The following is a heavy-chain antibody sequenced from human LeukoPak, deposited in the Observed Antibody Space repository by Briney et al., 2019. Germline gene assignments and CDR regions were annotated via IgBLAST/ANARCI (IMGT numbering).Heavy chain of an antibody. D-gene: IGHD3-10*01. Sequence: PSETLSLTCTVSGGSVSSGDYYWSWIRQPPGKGLEWIGYIYYSGSTYYNPSLKSRVTISVDTSRNQFSLKLSSATAADTAVYFCARVSFRFGESRLDYWGQGTLVTVSS. CDR3: ARVSFRFGESRLDY. CDR1: GGSVSSGDYY. CDR2: IYYSGST. V-gene: IGHV4-30-4*01. J-gene: IGHJ4*02.